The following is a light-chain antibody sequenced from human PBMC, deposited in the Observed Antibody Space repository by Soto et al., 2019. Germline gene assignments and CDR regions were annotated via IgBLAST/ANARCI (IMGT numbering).Light chain of an antibody. V-gene: IGKV1-39*01. CDR2: AAD. CDR3: QQRNSYPIT. Sequence: DIQMTQSPSSLSASVEDTVTITCRASQSITNYLTWFQQKPGKAPSLLIFAADNLQDGVPSRFSGSGSGRDFTLTISSLQPEDFATYYCQQRNSYPITFGQGTRLEIK. CDR1: QSITNY. J-gene: IGKJ5*01.